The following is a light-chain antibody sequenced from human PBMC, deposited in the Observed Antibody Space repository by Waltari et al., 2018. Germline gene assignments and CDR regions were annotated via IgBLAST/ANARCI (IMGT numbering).Light chain of an antibody. V-gene: IGLV2-23*02. J-gene: IGLJ3*02. Sequence: QSALTQPASVSGSPGQSITISCSGTSADIGRYNLVAWYQQLPGNAPKLVIYEVTERPSELYNRFSGSKSGNTASLTISGLQAEDEADYYCSSFESSRTWVFGGGTKLTVL. CDR2: EVT. CDR1: SADIGRYNL. CDR3: SSFESSRTWV.